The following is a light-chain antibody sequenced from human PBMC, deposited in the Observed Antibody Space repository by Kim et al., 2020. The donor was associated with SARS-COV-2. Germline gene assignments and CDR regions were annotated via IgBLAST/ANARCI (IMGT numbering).Light chain of an antibody. CDR2: EDN. CDR3: QSYDSSNVV. Sequence: GKTVTNCCTRSSGSIASNYVQWYQQRPGSSPTTVIYEDNQRPSVVPDRFSCSIDSSSNSAFLTISGLKSEDEADYYCQSYDSSNVVFGGGTQLTVL. J-gene: IGLJ2*01. CDR1: SGSIASNY. V-gene: IGLV6-57*01.